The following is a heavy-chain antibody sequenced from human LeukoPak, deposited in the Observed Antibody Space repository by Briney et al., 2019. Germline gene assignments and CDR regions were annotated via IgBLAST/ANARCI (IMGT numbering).Heavy chain of an antibody. V-gene: IGHV4-59*08. Sequence: SETLSLTCTVSGGSISSYYWSWIRQPPGKGLEWIGYIYYSGSTNYNPSLKSRVTISVDTSKNQFSLKVNSVTAADTAMYYCARHKSQSSDWYPFWGQGTLVTVAS. D-gene: IGHD6-19*01. CDR2: IYYSGST. CDR3: ARHKSQSSDWYPF. CDR1: GGSISSYY. J-gene: IGHJ4*02.